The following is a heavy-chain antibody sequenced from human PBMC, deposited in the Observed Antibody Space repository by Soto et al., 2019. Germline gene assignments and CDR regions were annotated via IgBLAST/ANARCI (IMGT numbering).Heavy chain of an antibody. CDR1: GGSISSSRYY. J-gene: IGHJ4*02. CDR2: IYYSGST. CDR3: VASTTIVSGDY. D-gene: IGHD5-12*01. V-gene: IGHV4-39*01. Sequence: QLQLQESGPGLVKPSETLSLTCTVSGGSISSSRYYWGWIRQPPGKGLEWIGSIYYSGSTYYNPSLKSRVTISVDTSKNQFSLKLSSVTAADTAVYYCVASTTIVSGDYWGQGTLVTVSS.